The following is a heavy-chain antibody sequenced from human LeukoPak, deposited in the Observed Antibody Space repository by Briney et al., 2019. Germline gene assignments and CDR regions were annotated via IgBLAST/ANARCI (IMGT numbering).Heavy chain of an antibody. D-gene: IGHD2-15*01. CDR1: GGSISSSSYS. V-gene: IGHV4-61*02. CDR3: AREEEGDYSDYFDY. Sequence: PSETLSLTCTVSGGSISSSSYSWSWIRQPSGKGLEWIGRIQTSGSTNYNPSLRSRVTMSVDTSKNQFSLKLSSVTAADTAVYYCAREEEGDYSDYFDYWGQGTLVTVSS. J-gene: IGHJ4*02. CDR2: IQTSGST.